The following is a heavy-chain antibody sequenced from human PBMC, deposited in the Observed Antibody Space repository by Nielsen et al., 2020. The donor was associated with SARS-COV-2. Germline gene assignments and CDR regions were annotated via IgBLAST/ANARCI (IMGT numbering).Heavy chain of an antibody. Sequence: GESLKISCAASGFTFSDYYMSWIRQAPGKGLEWVSYISDSSSYTNYAESVKGRFTISRDNAKNSLYLQMNSLRAEDTAVYYCATENVDKRDYGLDVWDQGTTVTVSS. CDR3: ATENVDKRDYGLDV. CDR2: ISDSSSYT. D-gene: IGHD5-12*01. J-gene: IGHJ6*02. V-gene: IGHV3-11*03. CDR1: GFTFSDYY.